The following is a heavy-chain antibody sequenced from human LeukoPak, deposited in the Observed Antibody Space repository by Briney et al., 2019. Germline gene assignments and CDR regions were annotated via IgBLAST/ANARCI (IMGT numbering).Heavy chain of an antibody. V-gene: IGHV4-61*02. D-gene: IGHD6-6*01. CDR3: ARTRLYMSSSGFFDY. Sequence: SETLSLTCTVSGGSISSGSYYWRWLRQPAGRGLEWLGRIYTSGSTNYNPSLKSRVTISVDTSKNQFSLKLSSVTAADTAVYYCARTRLYMSSSGFFDYWGRGALVTVSS. J-gene: IGHJ4*02. CDR1: GGSISSGSYY. CDR2: IYTSGST.